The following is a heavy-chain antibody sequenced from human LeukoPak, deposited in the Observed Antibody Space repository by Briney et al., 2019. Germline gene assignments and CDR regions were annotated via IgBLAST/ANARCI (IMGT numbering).Heavy chain of an antibody. CDR2: IWYDGSNK. CDR1: GFTYSSYG. Sequence: GRCLPLSRPATGFTYSSYGMHWVRQAPCKGVDWVGVIWYDGSNKYYADSVKGRFTITRDNSKNTLYLQMNSLRAEDTAVYYCARGAYYYDSSGSALDYWGQGTLVTVSS. V-gene: IGHV3-33*01. D-gene: IGHD3-22*01. CDR3: ARGAYYYDSSGSALDY. J-gene: IGHJ4*02.